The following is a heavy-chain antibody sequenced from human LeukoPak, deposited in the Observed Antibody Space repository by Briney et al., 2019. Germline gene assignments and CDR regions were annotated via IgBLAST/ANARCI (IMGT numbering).Heavy chain of an antibody. CDR1: GFTFSSYA. Sequence: PGGSLRLSCAASGFTFSSYAMHWVRQAPGKGLEWVAVISYDGSNKYYADSVKGRFTISRDNSKNTLYLQMNSLRAEDTAVYYCARAGNDFWSGYYAPNYYYYGMDVWGQGTTVTVSS. J-gene: IGHJ6*02. V-gene: IGHV3-30-3*01. CDR2: ISYDGSNK. D-gene: IGHD3-3*01. CDR3: ARAGNDFWSGYYAPNYYYYGMDV.